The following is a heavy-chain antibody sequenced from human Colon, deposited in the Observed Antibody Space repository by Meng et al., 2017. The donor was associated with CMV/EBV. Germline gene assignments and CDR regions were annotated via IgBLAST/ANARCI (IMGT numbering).Heavy chain of an antibody. J-gene: IGHJ6*02. Sequence: GESLKISCVASGLTFSSHWMHWVRQTPGKELVWVSRISNDGSTTTYADSVKGRFTISRDNAKNTLYLQMNSLAVDDTAMYYCARDPSLITISGVVTYGMDVWGPGTTVTVSS. CDR3: ARDPSLITISGVVTYGMDV. CDR2: ISNDGSTT. CDR1: GLTFSSHW. V-gene: IGHV3-74*01. D-gene: IGHD3-3*01.